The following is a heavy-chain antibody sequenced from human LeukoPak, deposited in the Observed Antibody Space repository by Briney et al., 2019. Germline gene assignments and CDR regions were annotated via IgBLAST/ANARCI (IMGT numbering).Heavy chain of an antibody. D-gene: IGHD6-13*01. CDR3: AKDGRPGIAAAGHFDY. CDR2: ISWNSGSI. V-gene: IGHV3-9*01. Sequence: PGGSLRLSCAASGFTFDDYAMHWVRQAPGKGPEWVSGISWNSGSIGYADSVKGRFTISRDNAKNSLYLQMNSLRAEDTALYYCAKDGRPGIAAAGHFDYWGQGTLVTVSS. CDR1: GFTFDDYA. J-gene: IGHJ4*02.